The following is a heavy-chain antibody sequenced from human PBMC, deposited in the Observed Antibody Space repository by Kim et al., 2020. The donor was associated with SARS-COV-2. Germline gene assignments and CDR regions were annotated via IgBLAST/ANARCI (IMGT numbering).Heavy chain of an antibody. J-gene: IGHJ4*02. V-gene: IGHV3-23*01. Sequence: IGDSGVGTHSADAVKGRFTISRDNTKSTLFLQMNSLRADDTAVYYCEASDYWGQGSLVTVSS. CDR2: IGDSGVGT. CDR3: EASDY.